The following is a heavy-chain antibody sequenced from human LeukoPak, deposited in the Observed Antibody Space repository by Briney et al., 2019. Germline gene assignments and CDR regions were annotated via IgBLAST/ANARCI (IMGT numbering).Heavy chain of an antibody. V-gene: IGHV4-59*08. CDR3: ARRRAEMAAITEGNWLAL. CDR1: GDSTRTYY. D-gene: IGHD5-24*01. J-gene: IGHJ5*02. CDR2: TSYSGST. Sequence: PSETLSLTCTDSGDSTRTYYWSGIRQPPGEGLEWIGSTSYSGSTHYNPSLKSRVTISLDTSKNEFSLRLYSVTAADTAVYYCARRRAEMAAITEGNWLALLGEGTLVTVSS.